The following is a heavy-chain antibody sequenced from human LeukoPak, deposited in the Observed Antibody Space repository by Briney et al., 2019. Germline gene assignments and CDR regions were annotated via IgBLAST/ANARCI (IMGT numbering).Heavy chain of an antibody. Sequence: SVTVSCKASGYTFTSYGISWVRQAPGQGLEWMGGIIPIFGTANYAQKFQGRVTITADESTSTAYMELSSLRSEDTAVYYCARDGDYNPYWGQGTLVTVSS. V-gene: IGHV1-69*13. CDR3: ARDGDYNPY. CDR2: IIPIFGTA. D-gene: IGHD4-11*01. CDR1: GYTFTSYG. J-gene: IGHJ4*02.